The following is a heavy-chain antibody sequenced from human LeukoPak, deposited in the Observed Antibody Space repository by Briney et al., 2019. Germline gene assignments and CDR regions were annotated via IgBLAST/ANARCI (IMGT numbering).Heavy chain of an antibody. J-gene: IGHJ5*02. Sequence: GGSLRLSXAASGFTFSGSAMHWVRQASGKGLEWVGRIRSKANSYATAYAASVKGRFTISRDDSKNTAYLQMNSLKTEDTAVYYCAKGLSGSYYVHWFDPWGQGTLVTVSS. CDR2: IRSKANSYAT. CDR3: AKGLSGSYYVHWFDP. CDR1: GFTFSGSA. V-gene: IGHV3-73*01. D-gene: IGHD1-26*01.